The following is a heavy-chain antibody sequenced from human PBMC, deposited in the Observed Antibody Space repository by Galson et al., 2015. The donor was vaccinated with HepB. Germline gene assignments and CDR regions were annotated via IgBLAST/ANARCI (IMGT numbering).Heavy chain of an antibody. V-gene: IGHV3-21*01. D-gene: IGHD6-13*01. CDR3: ARDLLGSSSSWLYYYGMDV. CDR1: GFTFSSYS. J-gene: IGHJ6*02. CDR2: ISSSSSYI. Sequence: SLRLSCAASGFTFSSYSMNWVRQAPGKGLEWVSSISSSSSYIYYADSVKGRFTISRDNAKNSLYLQMNSLRAEDTAVYYCARDLLGSSSSWLYYYGMDVWGQGTTVTVSS.